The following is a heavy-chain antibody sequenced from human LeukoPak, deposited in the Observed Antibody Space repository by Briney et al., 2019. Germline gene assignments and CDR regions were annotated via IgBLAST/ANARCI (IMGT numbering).Heavy chain of an antibody. CDR3: ARVAKYYYGSETYYFFEH. CDR2: ISYDGSNK. V-gene: IGHV3-30*04. J-gene: IGHJ4*02. Sequence: GGSLRLSCAASGFTFSSYAMHWVRQAPGKGLEWVAVISYDGSNKYYADSVKGRFTISRDNSKNTLYLQMNSLRAEDTAVYYCARVAKYYYGSETYYFFEHWGQGTPVTASS. D-gene: IGHD3-10*01. CDR1: GFTFSSYA.